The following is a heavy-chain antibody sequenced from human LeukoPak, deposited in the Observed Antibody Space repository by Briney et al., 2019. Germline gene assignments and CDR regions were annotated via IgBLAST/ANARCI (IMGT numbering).Heavy chain of an antibody. CDR1: GFSLSTSGMC. V-gene: IGHV2-70*01. CDR3: ARSPSYSSGWYPYFYFDY. Sequence: SGPALVKPTQTLTLTCTFSGFSLSTSGMCVSWIRQPPGKALEWLAPIDWDDDKYYSTSLKTRLTISKDTSKNQVVLTMTNMDPVDTATYYCARSPSYSSGWYPYFYFDYWGQGTLVTVSS. D-gene: IGHD6-19*01. J-gene: IGHJ4*02. CDR2: IDWDDDK.